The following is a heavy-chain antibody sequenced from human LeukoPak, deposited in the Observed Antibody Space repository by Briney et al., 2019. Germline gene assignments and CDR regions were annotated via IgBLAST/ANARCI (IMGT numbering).Heavy chain of an antibody. CDR1: GFTFDDYA. Sequence: GGSLRLSCAASGFTFDDYAMHWVRQAPGKGLEWVSGISWNSGSIGYADSVKGRFTISRDNSKNTLYLQMNSLRAEDTAVYYCAKDASSGWYAYFDYWGQGTLVTVSS. CDR3: AKDASSGWYAYFDY. J-gene: IGHJ4*02. V-gene: IGHV3-9*01. D-gene: IGHD6-19*01. CDR2: ISWNSGSI.